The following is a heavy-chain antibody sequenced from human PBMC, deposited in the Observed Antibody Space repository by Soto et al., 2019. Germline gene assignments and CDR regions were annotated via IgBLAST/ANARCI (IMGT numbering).Heavy chain of an antibody. CDR1: GFIFNTYA. CDR2: MSHDGSST. CDR3: ARPGSGYDILTGHYFYYSHAMDV. Sequence: GGSLKLACTASGFIFNTYAMHWVRKAPGKGLEWVAVMSHDGSSTYYADSVKGRFTISRDNSKNTLYLQMNSLRTEDTAVYYCARPGSGYDILTGHYFYYSHAMDVWGQGSTVTVS. D-gene: IGHD3-9*01. J-gene: IGHJ6*02. V-gene: IGHV3-30-3*01.